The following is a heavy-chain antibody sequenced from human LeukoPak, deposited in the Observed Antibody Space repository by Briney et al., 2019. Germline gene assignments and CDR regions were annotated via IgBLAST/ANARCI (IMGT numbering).Heavy chain of an antibody. CDR3: ARDSTWRLDY. CDR1: GFIFNNYA. J-gene: IGHJ4*02. D-gene: IGHD5-12*01. V-gene: IGHV3-9*01. Sequence: PGGSLRLSCAGSGFIFNNYAMHWVRQPPGKGLEWVSGISWNSGSIDYADSVKGRFTISRDNTKNALYLQMNSLRADDTAVYFCARDSTWRLDYWGQGTLITVSS. CDR2: ISWNSGSI.